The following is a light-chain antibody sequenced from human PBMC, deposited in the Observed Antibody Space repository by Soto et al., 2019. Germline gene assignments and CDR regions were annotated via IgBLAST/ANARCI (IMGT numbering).Light chain of an antibody. V-gene: IGLV2-18*02. CDR1: SSDVGSYNR. CDR3: CSYAGSSTVV. Sequence: QSALTQPPSVSGSPGQSVTISCTGTSSDVGSYNRLSWYQQPPGTAPKLIMYEVNTRPSGVPDRFSGSKSGSTASLTISGLQAEDEADYYCCSYAGSSTVVFGGGTKVTVL. J-gene: IGLJ2*01. CDR2: EVN.